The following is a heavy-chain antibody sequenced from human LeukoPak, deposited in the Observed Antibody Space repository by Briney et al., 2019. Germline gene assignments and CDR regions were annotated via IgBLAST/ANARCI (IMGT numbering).Heavy chain of an antibody. V-gene: IGHV3-30*04. CDR3: ARVRFLECHDY. Sequence: GKSLTLSCVVSGFNFDNFAMHWVRQPLGKGLEWVAVISHDERTKYYADSMKGRITISRDNAKNSLYLQMNSLRAEDTAVYYCARVRFLECHDYWGQGTLVTVSS. J-gene: IGHJ4*02. D-gene: IGHD3-3*01. CDR1: GFNFDNFA. CDR2: ISHDERTK.